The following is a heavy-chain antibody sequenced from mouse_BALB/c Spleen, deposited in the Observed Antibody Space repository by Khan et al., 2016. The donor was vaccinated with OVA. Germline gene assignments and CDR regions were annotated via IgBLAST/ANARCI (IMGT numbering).Heavy chain of an antibody. Sequence: EVQLQESGPELVKPGASVKISCKASGYSFTGYFMNWVMQSHGKSLEWIGRITPHIGETLYNQKFRDKATLTVDESSSTAHMELRSLASEDSAVYYCARTYGSHFDDWGEGGTPAASS. CDR1: GYSFTGYF. J-gene: IGHJ2*01. CDR2: ITPHIGET. CDR3: ARTYGSHFDD. D-gene: IGHD1-1*01. V-gene: IGHV1-20*02.